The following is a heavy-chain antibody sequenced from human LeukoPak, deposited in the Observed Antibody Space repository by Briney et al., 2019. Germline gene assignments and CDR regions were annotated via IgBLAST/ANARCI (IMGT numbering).Heavy chain of an antibody. D-gene: IGHD3-10*01. Sequence: PSETLSLTCAVYGESMIGHYWTWIHQPPGKRLEWIGEIHHSGGTNSNPSLKNRVTMSIDMSKNQFSLKLNSVTAADTAVYYCASATASGSGRAYDHWAQGNLVPV. J-gene: IGHJ4*02. V-gene: IGHV4-34*01. CDR2: IHHSGGT. CDR3: ASATASGSGRAYDH. CDR1: GESMIGHY.